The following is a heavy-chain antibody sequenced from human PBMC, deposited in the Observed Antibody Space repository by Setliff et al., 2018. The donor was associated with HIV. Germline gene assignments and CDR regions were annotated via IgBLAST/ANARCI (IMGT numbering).Heavy chain of an antibody. CDR2: IKLSSGGT. Sequence: ASVKVSCKAPGNSFNGDFLNWVRQAPGQGLEWMGNIKLSSGGTKFAQKFLGRVTMTRDTSTNTAFMELRSLKSEDTAVYFCATMGLNGSHWARFDYWGQGTQVTVSS. CDR1: GNSFNGDF. V-gene: IGHV1-2*02. D-gene: IGHD1-26*01. J-gene: IGHJ4*02. CDR3: ATMGLNGSHWARFDY.